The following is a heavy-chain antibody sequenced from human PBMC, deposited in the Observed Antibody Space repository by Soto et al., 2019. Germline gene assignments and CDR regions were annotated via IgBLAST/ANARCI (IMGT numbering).Heavy chain of an antibody. D-gene: IGHD3-10*01. J-gene: IGHJ5*02. V-gene: IGHV4-30-2*01. CDR2: IYHSGST. CDR1: GGSISSGGYS. Sequence: PSETLSLTCAVSGGSISSGGYSWSWIRQPPGKGLEWIGYIYHSGSTYYNPSLKSRVTISVDRSKNQFSLKLSSVTAADTAVYYCARVAGYGSGSHNWFDPWGQGTLVTV. CDR3: ARVAGYGSGSHNWFDP.